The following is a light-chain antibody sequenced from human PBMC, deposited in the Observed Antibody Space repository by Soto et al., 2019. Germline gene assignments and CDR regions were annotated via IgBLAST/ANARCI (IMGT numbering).Light chain of an antibody. CDR2: DVT. J-gene: IGLJ2*01. Sequence: QSALTQPASVSGSPGRSVTISCTGTSSDIGGFNYVSWYQHLPGRAPKLIIYDVTNRPSGISYRFSASKSGGTASLTISGLQAEDEAYYYCSSYSRSTTHVGFGGGTKLTVL. CDR1: SSDIGGFNY. V-gene: IGLV2-14*03. CDR3: SSYSRSTTHVG.